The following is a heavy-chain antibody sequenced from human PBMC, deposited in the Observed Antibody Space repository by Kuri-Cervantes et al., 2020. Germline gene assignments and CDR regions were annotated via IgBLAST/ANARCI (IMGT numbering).Heavy chain of an antibody. CDR2: IYYSGST. Sequence: SETLSLTCTVSGGSISSYYWSWIRQPPGKGLEWIGYIYYSGSTNYNPSLKSRVTISVDTSKNQFSLKLSSVIAADTAIYYCARGVWQQPVLGALDIWGQGTMVTVSS. J-gene: IGHJ3*02. V-gene: IGHV4-59*01. CDR3: ARGVWQQPVLGALDI. D-gene: IGHD6-13*01. CDR1: GGSISSYY.